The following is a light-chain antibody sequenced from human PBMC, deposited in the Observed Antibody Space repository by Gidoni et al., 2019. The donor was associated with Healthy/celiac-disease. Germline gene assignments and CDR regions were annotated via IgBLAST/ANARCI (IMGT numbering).Light chain of an antibody. J-gene: IGLJ2*01. CDR2: SNN. Sequence: SVLTQPPSASGTPRPIVTISCSGRSPNIGSNTVNWKQQLPGTAPTLLLYSNNQRPSVVPDRFSSSKSGTSASLVISGLQSEDEADYYCAAGDDSLNGVVFGGGTKLTVL. CDR1: SPNIGSNT. V-gene: IGLV1-44*01. CDR3: AAGDDSLNGVV.